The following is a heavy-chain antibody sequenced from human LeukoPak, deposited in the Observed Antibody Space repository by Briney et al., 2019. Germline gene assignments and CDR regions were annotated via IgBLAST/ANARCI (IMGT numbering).Heavy chain of an antibody. CDR2: IYYSGST. D-gene: IGHD3-10*01. V-gene: IGHV4-59*01. CDR1: GGSISSYY. CDR3: ARTRGSYWYFDL. Sequence: PSETLSLTCTVSGGSISSYYWSWIRQPPGKGLEWIGYIYYSGSTNYNPSLKSRVTISVDTSKNQFSLKLSSVTAADTAVYYCARTRGSYWYFDLWGRGTLVAVSS. J-gene: IGHJ2*01.